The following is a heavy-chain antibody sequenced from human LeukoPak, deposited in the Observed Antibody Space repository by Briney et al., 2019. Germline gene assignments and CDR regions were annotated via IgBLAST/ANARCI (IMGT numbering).Heavy chain of an antibody. Sequence: SLRLSCTASGFTFGDYAMSWVRQAPGKGLEWVGFIRTKAYGGTKEYTASVKGRFTISRDDSKSIAYLQMNSLKTEDTAVYYCTLVWFGELFPVWFDPWGQGTLVTVSS. D-gene: IGHD3-10*01. CDR2: IRTKAYGGTK. CDR1: GFTFGDYA. J-gene: IGHJ5*02. CDR3: TLVWFGELFPVWFDP. V-gene: IGHV3-49*04.